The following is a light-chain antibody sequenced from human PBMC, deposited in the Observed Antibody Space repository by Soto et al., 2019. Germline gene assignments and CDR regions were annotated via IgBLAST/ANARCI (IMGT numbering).Light chain of an antibody. CDR3: QQYNSYSRT. V-gene: IGKV1-5*01. CDR1: QSISSW. J-gene: IGKJ1*01. CDR2: DAS. Sequence: DIQMTQSPSTLSASVGDRVTITCRASQSISSWLAWYQQKPGKAPKLLIYDASSWESGVPSRFSGGRSGTEFTLTISSLQPDDFATYYCQQYNSYSRTFGRGTKVEIK.